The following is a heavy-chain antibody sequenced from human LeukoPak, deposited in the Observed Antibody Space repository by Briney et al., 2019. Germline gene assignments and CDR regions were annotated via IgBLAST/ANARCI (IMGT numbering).Heavy chain of an antibody. D-gene: IGHD6-19*01. CDR3: AKGFIGSGRDVRIYWYFDL. Sequence: GGSLRLSCAASGFTFSSYAMSWVRQAPGKGLEWVSAISGSGGSTYYADSVKGRFTISRDNSKNTLYLQMNSLRAEDTAVYYCAKGFIGSGRDVRIYWYFDLWGRGTLVTVSS. CDR1: GFTFSSYA. CDR2: ISGSGGST. V-gene: IGHV3-23*01. J-gene: IGHJ2*01.